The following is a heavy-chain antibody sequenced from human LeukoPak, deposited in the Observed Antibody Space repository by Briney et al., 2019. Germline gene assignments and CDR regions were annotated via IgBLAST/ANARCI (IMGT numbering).Heavy chain of an antibody. V-gene: IGHV3-48*03. CDR1: GFTFSSYE. Sequence: GGSLRLSCAASGFTFSSYEMNWVRQAPGKGLEWVSYISSSGSTIYYADSVKGRFTISRDNAKNSLYLQMNSLRAEDTAAYYCARGGLAVAGGRFDYWGQGTLVTVSS. D-gene: IGHD6-19*01. CDR2: ISSSGSTI. J-gene: IGHJ4*02. CDR3: ARGGLAVAGGRFDY.